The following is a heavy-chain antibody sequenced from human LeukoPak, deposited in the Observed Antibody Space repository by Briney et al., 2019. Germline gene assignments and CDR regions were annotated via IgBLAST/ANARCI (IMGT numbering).Heavy chain of an antibody. J-gene: IGHJ3*02. CDR2: ISSSSSYI. CDR3: ARDGDIAVAGDDAFDI. Sequence: GGSLRLSCAASGFTFSSYSMNWVRQAPGKGLKWVSPISSSSSYIYYADSVKGRFTISRDNAKNSLYLQMNSLRAEDTAVYYCARDGDIAVAGDDAFDIWGQGTMATVSS. D-gene: IGHD6-19*01. V-gene: IGHV3-21*01. CDR1: GFTFSSYS.